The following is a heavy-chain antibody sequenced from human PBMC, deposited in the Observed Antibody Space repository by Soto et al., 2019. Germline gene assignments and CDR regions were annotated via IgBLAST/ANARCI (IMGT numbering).Heavy chain of an antibody. V-gene: IGHV1-2*02. J-gene: IGHJ4*02. CDR1: GYTFTSYY. CDR3: GRGRSGELVVFY. Sequence: QVQLVQSGAEVKKPGASVKVSCKASGYTFTSYYIHWVRQAPGQGFEWVGEIGPKNGDTRYAQKFQGRVAMTKDSSITTVYMELSNLSPDDTAVYYCGRGRSGELVVFYWGQGTLVTVHS. D-gene: IGHD1-7*01. CDR2: IGPKNGDT.